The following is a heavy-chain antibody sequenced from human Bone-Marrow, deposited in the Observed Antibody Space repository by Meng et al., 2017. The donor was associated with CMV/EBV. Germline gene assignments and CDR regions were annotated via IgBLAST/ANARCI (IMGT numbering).Heavy chain of an antibody. CDR1: GFTFYNYA. Sequence: SLKISCAASGFTFYNYAMHWVRQAPGKGLEWVSGISWNSGYIGYADSVKGRFTISRDNAKNSLFLQMNSLRAEDTALYYCAKGFCSSTSCYFYYCGQGTLVTVSS. CDR2: ISWNSGYI. D-gene: IGHD2-2*01. V-gene: IGHV3-9*01. CDR3: AKGFCSSTSCYFYY. J-gene: IGHJ4*02.